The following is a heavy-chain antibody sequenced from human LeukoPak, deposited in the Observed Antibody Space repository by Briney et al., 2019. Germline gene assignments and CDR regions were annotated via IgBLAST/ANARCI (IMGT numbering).Heavy chain of an antibody. D-gene: IGHD3-22*01. CDR2: IKQDGSEK. Sequence: GGSLRLSCAASGFTFSSYWMSWVRQAPGKGLEWVANIKQDGSEKYYVDSVKGRFTISRDNAKNSLYLQMSSLRAEDTAVYYCARGRGYYYFDYWGQGTLVTVSS. V-gene: IGHV3-7*01. J-gene: IGHJ4*02. CDR1: GFTFSSYW. CDR3: ARGRGYYYFDY.